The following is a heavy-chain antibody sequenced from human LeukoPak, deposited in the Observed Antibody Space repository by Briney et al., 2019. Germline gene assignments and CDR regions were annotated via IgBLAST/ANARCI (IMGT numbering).Heavy chain of an antibody. CDR3: ARQLASAGTAGFDF. V-gene: IGHV4-4*07. CDR1: GGSISSYY. Sequence: SETLSLTCTVSGGSISSYYWSWIRQPAGKGLEWIGRIYSTGSTNYNPSLKSRVTMSVDTSKNQFSLRLRSVTAADTAVYYCARQLASAGTAGFDFWGQGALVTVSS. CDR2: IYSTGST. D-gene: IGHD6-13*01. J-gene: IGHJ4*02.